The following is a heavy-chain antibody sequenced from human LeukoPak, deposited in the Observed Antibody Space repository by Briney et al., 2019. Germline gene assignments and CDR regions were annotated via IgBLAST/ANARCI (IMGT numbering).Heavy chain of an antibody. CDR3: ARGLYTVVPAAISYYYYYYGMDV. Sequence: SVKVSCKASGGTFSSYAISWVRQAPGQGLEWMGGIIPIFGTANYAQKFQGRVTITADESTSTAYMELNSLRSEDTAVYYCARGLYTVVPAAISYYYYYYGMDVWGQGTTVTVSS. D-gene: IGHD2-2*01. V-gene: IGHV1-69*13. CDR1: GGTFSSYA. CDR2: IIPIFGTA. J-gene: IGHJ6*02.